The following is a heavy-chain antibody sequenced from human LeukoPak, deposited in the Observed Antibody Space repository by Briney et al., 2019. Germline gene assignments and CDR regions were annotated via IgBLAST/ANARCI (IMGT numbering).Heavy chain of an antibody. V-gene: IGHV3-64*01. CDR3: ARASDCSGGSCPISY. CDR2: ISSNGGST. CDR1: GFTFSSYA. D-gene: IGHD2-15*01. Sequence: PGGSLRLSCAASGFTFSSYAMHWVRQAPGKGLEYVSAISSNGGSTYYANSVKGRFTISRDNSKNTLYLQMGSLRAEDMAVYYCARASDCSGGSCPISYWGQGTLVTVSS. J-gene: IGHJ4*02.